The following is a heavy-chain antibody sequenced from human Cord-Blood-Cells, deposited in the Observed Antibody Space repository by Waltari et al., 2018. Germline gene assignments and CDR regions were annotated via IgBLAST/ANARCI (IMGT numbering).Heavy chain of an antibody. CDR3: ARVDGLLTGTNWFDP. D-gene: IGHD1-20*01. Sequence: QVQLVQSGAEVKKPGASVKVSCKASGYTFTSYDINWVRQATGQGLEWSGWKNPNSGNTGYAQKCQGRVTMTRNTSISTAYMELSSLRSEDTAVYYCARVDGLLTGTNWFDPWGQGTLVTVSS. CDR1: GYTFTSYD. CDR2: KNPNSGNT. J-gene: IGHJ5*02. V-gene: IGHV1-8*01.